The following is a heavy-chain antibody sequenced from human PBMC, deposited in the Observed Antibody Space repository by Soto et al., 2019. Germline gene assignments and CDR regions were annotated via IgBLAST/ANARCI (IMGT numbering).Heavy chain of an antibody. CDR3: ARSLGWGYRAFDY. V-gene: IGHV1-69*02. D-gene: IGHD7-27*01. CDR1: GDTFNFYS. Sequence: QVQLVQSGAEVKRPGSSVKVSCKASGDTFNFYSINWVRQAPGVGLEWVGRVNPILSMSNYAQRCQARVTPTAAKSARTAYVDRSGSRSQATATYYCARSLGWGYRAFDYWGQGALGTVSS. J-gene: IGHJ4*02. CDR2: VNPILSMS.